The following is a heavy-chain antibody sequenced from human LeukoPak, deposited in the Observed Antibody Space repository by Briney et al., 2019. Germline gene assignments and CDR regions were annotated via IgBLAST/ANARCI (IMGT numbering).Heavy chain of an antibody. CDR3: AKDDRIQTRRYSYNY. V-gene: IGHV4-59*01. CDR2: IYYSGST. D-gene: IGHD5-18*01. Sequence: SETLSLTCTVSGGSISSYYWSWIRQPPGKGLEWIGYIYYSGSTNYNPSLKSRVTISVDTSKNQFSLKLSSVTAADTAVYYCAKDDRIQTRRYSYNYWGQGTLVTVSS. CDR1: GGSISSYY. J-gene: IGHJ4*02.